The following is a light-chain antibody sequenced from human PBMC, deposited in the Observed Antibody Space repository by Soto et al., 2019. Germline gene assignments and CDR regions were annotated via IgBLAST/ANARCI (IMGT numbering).Light chain of an antibody. CDR3: QQYYRSCT. V-gene: IGKV1-5*01. CDR2: DAS. J-gene: IGKJ2*02. Sequence: DIPLTQSPSTLSASVGDRVTITCRASQSVTDWLAWYQQKPGKAPKLLIYDASSLQSGVPSRFSGSGSGTDFSLTISSLQPDDFATYYCQQYYRSCTFGQGTKVEIK. CDR1: QSVTDW.